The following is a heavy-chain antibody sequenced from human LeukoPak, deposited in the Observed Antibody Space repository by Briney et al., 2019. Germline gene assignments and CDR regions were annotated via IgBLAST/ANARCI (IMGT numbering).Heavy chain of an antibody. J-gene: IGHJ4*02. CDR2: IWYDGSNK. V-gene: IGHV3-33*01. Sequence: GGSLRLSCAASGFTFSSYGMHWVRQAPGKGLEWVAVIWYDGSNKYYADSVKGRFTIPRDNSKNTLYLQMNSLRAEDTAVYYCARDEASFGFDYWGQGTLVTVSS. CDR3: ARDEASFGFDY. CDR1: GFTFSSYG. D-gene: IGHD2-15*01.